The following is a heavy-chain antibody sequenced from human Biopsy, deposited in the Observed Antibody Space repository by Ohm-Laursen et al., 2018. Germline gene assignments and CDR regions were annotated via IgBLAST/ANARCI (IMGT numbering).Heavy chain of an antibody. J-gene: IGHJ6*02. D-gene: IGHD3-16*01. CDR1: GGSFSGYY. V-gene: IGHV4-34*01. Sequence: SDTLSLTCAVYGGSFSGYYWSWIRQPPGKGLEWIGEINHSGSTNYNPFLKSRVTISVDTSKNQFSLKLRSVTAADTAAYYCARAVDYYDPYYYYGLDVWGQGTTVTVPS. CDR3: ARAVDYYDPYYYYGLDV. CDR2: INHSGST.